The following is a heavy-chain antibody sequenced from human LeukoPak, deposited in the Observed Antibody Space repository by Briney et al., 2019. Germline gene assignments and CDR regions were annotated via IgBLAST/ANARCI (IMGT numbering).Heavy chain of an antibody. CDR2: ISGSGGST. CDR3: AKDGWNDIPDY. CDR1: GFTFTSYG. V-gene: IGHV3-23*01. Sequence: PGGSLRLSCAASGFTFTSYGMSWVRQAPGKGLEWASVISGSGGSTNYADSVKGRFTISRDNFKNTLYLQMNSLRAEDTAVYYCAKDGWNDIPDYWGQGTLVTVSS. J-gene: IGHJ4*02. D-gene: IGHD1-1*01.